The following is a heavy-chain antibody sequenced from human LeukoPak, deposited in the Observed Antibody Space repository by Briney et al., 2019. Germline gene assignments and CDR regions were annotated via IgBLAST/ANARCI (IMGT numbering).Heavy chain of an antibody. Sequence: GESLKISCKGSGYSFTSYWIGWVRPMPGKGLEWMGIIYPGDSDTRYSPSFQGQVTISADKSISTAYLQWSSLKASDTAMYYCARAPGYDILTGYFQYYFDYWGQGTLVTVSS. CDR1: GYSFTSYW. J-gene: IGHJ4*02. D-gene: IGHD3-9*01. CDR3: ARAPGYDILTGYFQYYFDY. CDR2: IYPGDSDT. V-gene: IGHV5-51*01.